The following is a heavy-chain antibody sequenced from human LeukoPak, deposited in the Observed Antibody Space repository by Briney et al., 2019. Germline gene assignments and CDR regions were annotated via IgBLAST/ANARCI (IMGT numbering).Heavy chain of an antibody. CDR2: INHSGST. CDR1: GGSFSGYY. CDR3: ASHYYDILTGYQSWFDP. Sequence: PSETLSLTCAVYGGSFSGYYWSWIRQPPGEGLEWVGEINHSGSTNYNPSLKSRVTISVDTSKNQFSLKLSSVTAADTAVYYCASHYYDILTGYQSWFDPWGQGTLVTVSS. V-gene: IGHV4-34*01. J-gene: IGHJ5*02. D-gene: IGHD3-9*01.